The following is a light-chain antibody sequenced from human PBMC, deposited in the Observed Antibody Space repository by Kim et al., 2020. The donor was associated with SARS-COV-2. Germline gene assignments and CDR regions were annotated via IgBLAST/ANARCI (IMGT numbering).Light chain of an antibody. CDR3: QKYNAAPWT. J-gene: IGKJ1*01. V-gene: IGKV1-27*01. Sequence: ASVGDRGTITCRASQCISNSLAWYQQKPGKVPKVLIYSASALQSGVPSRFSGSGSGTDFTLTISSLQPEDVATYYCQKYNAAPWTFGQGTKVEIK. CDR2: SAS. CDR1: QCISNS.